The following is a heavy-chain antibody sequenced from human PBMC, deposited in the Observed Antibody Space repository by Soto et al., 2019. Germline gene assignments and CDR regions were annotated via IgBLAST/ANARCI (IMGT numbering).Heavy chain of an antibody. CDR3: ARAYSSSSAAGSDY. J-gene: IGHJ4*02. D-gene: IGHD6-6*01. CDR2: ISTYNGNT. V-gene: IGHV1-18*04. Sequence: ASVKVSCKASGYTFTSYGISWVRQAPGQELEWMGWISTYNGNTNYAQKLQGRVTMTTDTSTSTAYMELRSLISDDTAVYYCARAYSSSSAAGSDYWGQGTLVTVSS. CDR1: GYTFTSYG.